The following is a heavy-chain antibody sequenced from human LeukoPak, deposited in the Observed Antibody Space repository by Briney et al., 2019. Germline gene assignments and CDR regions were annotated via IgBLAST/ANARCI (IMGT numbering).Heavy chain of an antibody. J-gene: IGHJ3*02. CDR1: GFTFSTYE. V-gene: IGHV3-48*03. CDR2: ISSSGSTI. Sequence: GGSLRLSCAASGFTFSTYEMTWVRQSPGKGLEWVSYISSSGSTIYYADSVKGRFTISRDNARNSLYLQMNSLRAEDTAVYYCARDQIAVAGHAFDIWGQGTMVTVSS. CDR3: ARDQIAVAGHAFDI. D-gene: IGHD6-19*01.